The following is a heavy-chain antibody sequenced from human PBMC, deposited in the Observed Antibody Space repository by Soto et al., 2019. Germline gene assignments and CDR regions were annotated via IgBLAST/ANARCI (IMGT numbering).Heavy chain of an antibody. V-gene: IGHV4-31*03. CDR2: IYYSENT. CDR1: GGSISSGGYY. J-gene: IGHJ4*02. CDR3: ARRWGFDESSGLDY. Sequence: QVQLQESGPGLVKPSQTLSLTCTVSGGSISSGGYYWSWIRQHPGKGLEWIGYIYYSENTYYNPSLKSRATISVDTSQNQFSLTLSSVTAADTAVYYCARRWGFDESSGLDYWGQGTLVTVSS. D-gene: IGHD3-22*01.